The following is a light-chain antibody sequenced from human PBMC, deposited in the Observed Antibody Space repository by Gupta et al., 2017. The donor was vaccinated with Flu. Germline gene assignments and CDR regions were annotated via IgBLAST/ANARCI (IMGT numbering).Light chain of an antibody. CDR3: CSYAGTDTYV. J-gene: IGLJ1*01. Sequence: QSALTQPRSVSGSPGQSVTISCTGTNSDVGGYNYVSWYQQHPGRAPKRMILDVRKRPSGVPDRFSGSKSANAAPAASLTISGLQAEDEADYYCCSYAGTDTYVFGTGTKVTVL. V-gene: IGLV2-11*01. CDR1: NSDVGGYNY. CDR2: DVR.